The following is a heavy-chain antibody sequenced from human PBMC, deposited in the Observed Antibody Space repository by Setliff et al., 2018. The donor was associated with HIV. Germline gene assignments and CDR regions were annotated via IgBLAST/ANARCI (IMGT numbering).Heavy chain of an antibody. D-gene: IGHD3-22*01. CDR2: IYYSGST. V-gene: IGHV4-39*02. Sequence: NPSETLSLTCTVSGGSISSSSYYWGWIRQPPGKGLEWIGSIYYSGSTYYNPSLKSRLTISKDTSKNHFSLQLSSVTAADTAVYYCARDNYDSRGYFFGYWGQGTLVTVSS. CDR3: ARDNYDSRGYFFGY. J-gene: IGHJ4*02. CDR1: GGSISSSSYY.